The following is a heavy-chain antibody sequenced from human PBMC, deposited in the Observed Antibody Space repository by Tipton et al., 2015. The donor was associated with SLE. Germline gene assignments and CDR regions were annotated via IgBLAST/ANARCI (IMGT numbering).Heavy chain of an antibody. CDR1: GLTFSSRA. J-gene: IGHJ4*01. CDR2: ISIGSTKT. CDR3: ARGAYASGLE. D-gene: IGHD3-10*01. Sequence: SLRLSCSVSGLTFSSRAMTWVRQAPGKGLEWVSAISIGSTKTYYADSVKGRFTISRDDSKNTLYLQMRSLRVDDTAVYYCARGAYASGLEWGQGTLATVSS. V-gene: IGHV3-23*01.